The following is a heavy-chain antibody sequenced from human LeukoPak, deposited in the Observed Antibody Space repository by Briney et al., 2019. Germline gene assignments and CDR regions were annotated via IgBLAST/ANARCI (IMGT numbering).Heavy chain of an antibody. V-gene: IGHV3-7*01. Sequence: GGSLRLSCAASGFTFSSYWMSWVRQAPGKGLEWVANIKQDGSEKYYVDSVKGRFTISRDNAKNSPYLQMNSLRAEDTAVYYCAREYGLDAFDIWGQGTMVTVSS. CDR3: AREYGLDAFDI. D-gene: IGHD3-10*01. J-gene: IGHJ3*02. CDR1: GFTFSSYW. CDR2: IKQDGSEK.